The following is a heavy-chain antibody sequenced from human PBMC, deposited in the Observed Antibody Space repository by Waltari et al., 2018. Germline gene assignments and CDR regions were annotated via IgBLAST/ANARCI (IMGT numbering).Heavy chain of an antibody. CDR2: IYYSGGT. CDR1: GGSISSSSYY. V-gene: IGHV4-39*07. J-gene: IGHJ5*02. Sequence: QLQLQESGPGLVKPSETLSLTCTVSGGSISSSSYYWGWIRHPPGTGLEWIGSIYYSGGTYYNPSLQSRVTISVDTSKNQFSLKLSSVTAADTAVYYCARDPGAFWSGYYTGPWFDPWGQGTLVTVSS. D-gene: IGHD3-3*01. CDR3: ARDPGAFWSGYYTGPWFDP.